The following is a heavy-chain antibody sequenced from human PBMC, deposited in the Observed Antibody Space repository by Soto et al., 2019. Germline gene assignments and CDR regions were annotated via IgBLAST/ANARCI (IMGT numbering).Heavy chain of an antibody. CDR2: IYYSGST. V-gene: IGHV4-31*03. CDR3: ARMYRGTRMDV. Sequence: QVQLQESGPGLVKPSQTLSLTCTVSGGSISSGGYYWSWIRQHPGKGLEWIGYIYYSGSTYYNPSRKSRVNIPVDTSKNQFSLKLSSLTAAETAVYYCARMYRGTRMDVWGQGTTVTVSS. CDR1: GGSISSGGYY. D-gene: IGHD3-10*01. J-gene: IGHJ6*02.